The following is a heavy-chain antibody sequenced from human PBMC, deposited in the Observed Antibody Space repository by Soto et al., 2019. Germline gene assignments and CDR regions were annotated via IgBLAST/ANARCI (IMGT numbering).Heavy chain of an antibody. Sequence: EVQLVESGGGLVQPGGSLRLSCAASGFAFSGFWMHWVRQAPGKGLVWVSRINNDGSDTVYADSVRGRFTFSRDNARNTLSLQMDSLRVEDTAVYYCARGRRGPDFWGQGTLVTVSS. CDR2: INNDGSDT. CDR3: ARGRRGPDF. CDR1: GFAFSGFW. D-gene: IGHD5-12*01. V-gene: IGHV3-74*01. J-gene: IGHJ4*02.